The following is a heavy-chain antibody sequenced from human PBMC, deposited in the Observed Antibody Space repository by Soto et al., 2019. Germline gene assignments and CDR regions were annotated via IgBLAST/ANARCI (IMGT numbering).Heavy chain of an antibody. D-gene: IGHD6-6*01. J-gene: IGHJ6*02. CDR2: ITPSGGST. Sequence: ASVKVSCKASGYTFTSYCIHLVRQAPGQGLEGMGIITPSGGSTSYAQKFQGRVTMTRDTSTSTVYMELSSLRSEDTAVYYCARAGSSSPGYYYYGMDVWGQGTTVTVS. CDR3: ARAGSSSPGYYYYGMDV. V-gene: IGHV1-46*01. CDR1: GYTFTSYC.